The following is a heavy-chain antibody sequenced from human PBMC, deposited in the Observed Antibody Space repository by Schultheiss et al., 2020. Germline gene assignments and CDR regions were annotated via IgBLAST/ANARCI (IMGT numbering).Heavy chain of an antibody. Sequence: SETLSLTWTVSGGSISTPYWSWIRQPPGKGLEWIGYIFHSGSTYYNPSLKSRVTISVDTSKNKFSLKLNSVTAADTAVYYCARVPMKGASYYFDYWGQGTLVTVSS. CDR2: IFHSGST. CDR3: ARVPMKGASYYFDY. CDR1: GGSISTPY. J-gene: IGHJ4*02. V-gene: IGHV4-4*09. D-gene: IGHD3-22*01.